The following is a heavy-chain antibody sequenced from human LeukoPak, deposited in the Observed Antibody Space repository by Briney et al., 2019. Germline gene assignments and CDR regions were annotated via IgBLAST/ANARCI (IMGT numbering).Heavy chain of an antibody. Sequence: GGSLRLSCAASGFTFSTYSMNWVRQAPGKGLEWVSSVRSSSSYTYYADSVKGRFTISRDNAKNSLYLQMNGLRAEDTAVYYCARVVCSSWTIDYWGQGTLVTVSS. CDR1: GFTFSTYS. V-gene: IGHV3-21*01. D-gene: IGHD6-13*01. CDR3: ARVVCSSWTIDY. CDR2: VRSSSSYT. J-gene: IGHJ4*02.